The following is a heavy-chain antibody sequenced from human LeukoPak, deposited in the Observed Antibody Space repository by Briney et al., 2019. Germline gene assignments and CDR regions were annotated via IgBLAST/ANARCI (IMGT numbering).Heavy chain of an antibody. CDR1: GFIFATYS. Sequence: GGSLRLSCATSGFIFATYSMNWVRQAPGKGLEWVSSISSSSFDRYYADSVKGRFTISRDNSKNTLYLQMNSLRAEDTAVYYCARDLHMVRGVVGYWGQGTLVTVSS. CDR2: ISSSSFDR. CDR3: ARDLHMVRGVVGY. D-gene: IGHD3-10*01. V-gene: IGHV3-21*01. J-gene: IGHJ4*02.